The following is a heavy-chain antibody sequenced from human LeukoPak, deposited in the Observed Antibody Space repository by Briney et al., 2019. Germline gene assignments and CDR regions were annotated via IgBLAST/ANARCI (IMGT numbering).Heavy chain of an antibody. D-gene: IGHD6-19*01. Sequence: ASVKVSCKASGYTFTTYDINWVRQATGQGLEWTGWMNPNSGNTGYAQKFQGRVTMTRNTSISTAYMEVSSLRSEDTAVYYCARGRGSGHKENWFDPWGQGTLVTVSS. CDR1: GYTFTTYD. J-gene: IGHJ5*02. V-gene: IGHV1-8*01. CDR3: ARGRGSGHKENWFDP. CDR2: MNPNSGNT.